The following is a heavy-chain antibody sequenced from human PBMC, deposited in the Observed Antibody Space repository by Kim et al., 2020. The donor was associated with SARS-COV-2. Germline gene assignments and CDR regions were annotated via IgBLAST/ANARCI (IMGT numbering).Heavy chain of an antibody. CDR2: IRSKDNSYAT. J-gene: IGHJ3*02. V-gene: IGHV3-73*01. CDR1: GFTLSGST. CDR3: TRSPPYSGSCWDAFDI. Sequence: GGSLRLSCAASGFTLSGSTLHWVRQASGKGLEWVGRIRSKDNSYATLYAASVKGTFTISRDDVKNTAYLQMNSLKTEDTAVYDCTRSPPYSGSCWDAFDIWGRGTMVTVSS. D-gene: IGHD1-26*01.